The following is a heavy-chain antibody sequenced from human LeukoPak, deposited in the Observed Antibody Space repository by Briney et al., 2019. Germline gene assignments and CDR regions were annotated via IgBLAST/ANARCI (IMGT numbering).Heavy chain of an antibody. Sequence: ASVKVSCKASGYTFTSYYMHWVRQAPGQGLEWMGIINPSGGSTSYAQKFQGRVTMTRDTSISTAYMELSRLRSDDTAVYYCARVLIRRHYESSGYYYDDPWGQGTLVTVSS. J-gene: IGHJ5*02. CDR2: INPSGGST. V-gene: IGHV1-46*01. D-gene: IGHD3-22*01. CDR1: GYTFTSYY. CDR3: ARVLIRRHYESSGYYYDDP.